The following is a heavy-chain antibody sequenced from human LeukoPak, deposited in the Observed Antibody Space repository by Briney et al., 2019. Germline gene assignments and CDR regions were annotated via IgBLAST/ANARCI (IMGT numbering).Heavy chain of an antibody. CDR3: ARDRSDFWSGYYPGVGGFDP. Sequence: GASVKVSCKASGYTFTSYGISWVRQAPGQGLEWMGWISPYNGNTNYAQKLQGRVTMTTDTSTSTAYMELRSLRSDDTAVYYCARDRSDFWSGYYPGVGGFDPWGQGTLVTVSS. D-gene: IGHD3-3*01. CDR1: GYTFTSYG. J-gene: IGHJ5*02. CDR2: ISPYNGNT. V-gene: IGHV1-18*01.